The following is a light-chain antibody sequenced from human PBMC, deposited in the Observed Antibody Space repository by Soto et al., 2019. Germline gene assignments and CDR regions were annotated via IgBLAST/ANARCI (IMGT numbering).Light chain of an antibody. J-gene: IGKJ3*01. CDR2: GAS. CDR1: QSVSSSY. Sequence: EIVLTQSPGTPSLSPGERATLSCRASQSVSSSYLAWYQQKPGQAPRLLIYGASSRVTGIPVRFSGSGSGKDFIRTISRLVPEDFALYYCQQYGSSPIFTFGPGTKVDI. V-gene: IGKV3-20*01. CDR3: QQYGSSPIFT.